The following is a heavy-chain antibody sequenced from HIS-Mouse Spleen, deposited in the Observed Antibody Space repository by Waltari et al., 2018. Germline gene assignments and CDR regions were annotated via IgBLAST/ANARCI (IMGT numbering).Heavy chain of an antibody. CDR2: IDWDDDK. CDR1: GFSLSTSGMC. V-gene: IGHV2-70*15. Sequence: QVTLRESGPALVKPTQTLTLTCTFSGFSLSTSGMCVSWLRQPPGKALEWLARIDWDDDKYYSTSLKTRLTISKDTSKNQVVLTMTNMDPVDTATYYCARIAEGYSSGWYAFDYWGLGTLVTVSS. J-gene: IGHJ4*02. D-gene: IGHD6-19*01. CDR3: ARIAEGYSSGWYAFDY.